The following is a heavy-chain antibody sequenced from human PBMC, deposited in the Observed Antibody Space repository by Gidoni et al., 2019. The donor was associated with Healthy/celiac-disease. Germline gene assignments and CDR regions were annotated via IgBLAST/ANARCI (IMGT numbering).Heavy chain of an antibody. CDR1: GFTFDGWA. J-gene: IGHJ6*02. Sequence: EVPLVESGGGLVQPGRSMRLSCAASGFTFDGWAVHWGRQAPGKVLEWVSGISWNSGSIGYAASVKCRFTISRDNAKNSLYLQMNSLRAEDTALYYCAKEDHNYGMDVWGQGTTVTVSS. CDR2: ISWNSGSI. CDR3: AKEDHNYGMDV. V-gene: IGHV3-9*01.